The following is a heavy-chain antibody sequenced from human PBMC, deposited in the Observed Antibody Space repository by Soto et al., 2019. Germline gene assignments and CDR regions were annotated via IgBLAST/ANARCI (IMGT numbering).Heavy chain of an antibody. CDR3: TRGAGAPWVRFDS. V-gene: IGHV4-38-2*01. Sequence: SETLSLTCGVSGYSITSGFYWGRVRQSPGKGLEWIGTISYSVKTFYNPSLASRFSMAVDSSKNQFSLRLTSVTAADTALYYCTRGAGAPWVRFDSWGRGILVTVSS. D-gene: IGHD3-16*01. CDR2: ISYSVKT. CDR1: GYSITSGFY. J-gene: IGHJ4*02.